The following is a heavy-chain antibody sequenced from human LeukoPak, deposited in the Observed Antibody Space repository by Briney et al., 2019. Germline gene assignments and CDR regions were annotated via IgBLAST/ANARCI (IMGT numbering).Heavy chain of an antibody. Sequence: PGGSLRLSCAASGFTFSSYGMHWVRQAPGKGLEWGAVISYDGSNKYYADSVKGRFTISRDNSKNTLYLQMNSLRAEDTAVYYCAKALIDIVARWYFDLWGRGTLVTVSS. D-gene: IGHD5-12*01. CDR1: GFTFSSYG. CDR2: ISYDGSNK. J-gene: IGHJ2*01. CDR3: AKALIDIVARWYFDL. V-gene: IGHV3-30*18.